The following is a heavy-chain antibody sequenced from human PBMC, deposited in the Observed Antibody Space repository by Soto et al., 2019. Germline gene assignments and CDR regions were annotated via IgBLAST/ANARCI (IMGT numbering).Heavy chain of an antibody. Sequence: EVQLLESGGGLVQPGGSLRLSCAASGFTFSSYAMSWVRQAPGKGLEWVSGISGSGGSTYYADSVKGRFTISRDNSKNTLHLQTNSLRAEDTAVYYCAKERVYNYGYDAMDVWGQGTTVTVSS. V-gene: IGHV3-23*01. D-gene: IGHD5-18*01. CDR3: AKERVYNYGYDAMDV. CDR2: ISGSGGST. J-gene: IGHJ6*02. CDR1: GFTFSSYA.